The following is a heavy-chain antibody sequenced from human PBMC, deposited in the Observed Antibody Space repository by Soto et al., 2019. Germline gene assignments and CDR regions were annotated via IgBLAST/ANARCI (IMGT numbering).Heavy chain of an antibody. CDR3: ARDDWDGSGYSNYYGMDV. Sequence: ASVKVSCKASGYTFTNYAMSWVRQAPGQGLEWMGWINTNTGNPTYAQGFTGRFVFSLDTSVSTAYLQICSLKAEDTAVYYCARDDWDGSGYSNYYGMDVWGKGTTVTVSS. J-gene: IGHJ6*04. D-gene: IGHD3-22*01. CDR1: GYTFTNYA. V-gene: IGHV7-4-1*01. CDR2: INTNTGNP.